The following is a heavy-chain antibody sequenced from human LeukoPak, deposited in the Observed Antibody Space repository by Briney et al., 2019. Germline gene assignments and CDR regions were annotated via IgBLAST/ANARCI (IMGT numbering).Heavy chain of an antibody. CDR1: GGTFSSYA. V-gene: IGHV1-69*13. CDR3: ARARGIAAAGTLKKNAFDI. D-gene: IGHD6-13*01. CDR2: IIPIFGTA. J-gene: IGHJ3*02. Sequence: SVKVSCKASGGTFSSYAISWVRQAPGQGLEWMGGIIPIFGTANYAQKFQGRVTITADESTSTAYMELSSLRSEDTAVYYCARARGIAAAGTLKKNAFDIWGQGTMVTVSS.